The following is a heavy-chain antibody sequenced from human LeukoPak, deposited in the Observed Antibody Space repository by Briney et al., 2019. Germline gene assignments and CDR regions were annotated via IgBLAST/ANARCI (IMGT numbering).Heavy chain of an antibody. V-gene: IGHV1-8*01. CDR1: GYIFTSYD. CDR3: ARGPLPYCSDGSCHSWFRFDY. J-gene: IGHJ4*02. CDR2: MNPYSGNT. D-gene: IGHD2-15*01. Sequence: ASVKVSCKASGYIFTSYDINWVRQATGQGLEWMGWMNPYSGNTGYAQKFQGRVTMTGDIPKSTAYMELSSLRSEDTAVYYCARGPLPYCSDGSCHSWFRFDYWGQGALVTVSS.